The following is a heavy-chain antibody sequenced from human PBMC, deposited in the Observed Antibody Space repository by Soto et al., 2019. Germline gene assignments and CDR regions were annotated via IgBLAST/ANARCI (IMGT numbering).Heavy chain of an antibody. J-gene: IGHJ4*02. D-gene: IGHD1-1*01. CDR3: ARDSQLTPSYFDY. CDR2: IWYDGSNK. V-gene: IGHV3-33*01. CDR1: GFTFSSYG. Sequence: QVQLVESGGGVVQPGRSLRLSCAASGFTFSSYGMHWVRQAPGKGLEWVAVIWYDGSNKYYADSVKGRFTISRDNSKNTLYLQMNSLRAEDTAVYYCARDSQLTPSYFDYWGQGTLVTVSS.